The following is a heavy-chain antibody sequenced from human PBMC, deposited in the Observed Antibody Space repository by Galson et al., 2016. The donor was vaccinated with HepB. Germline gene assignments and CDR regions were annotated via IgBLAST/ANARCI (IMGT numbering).Heavy chain of an antibody. CDR3: ARIPDTAMIYYYSYFMDV. D-gene: IGHD5-18*01. CDR2: ISSSGTYT. J-gene: IGHJ6*03. CDR1: GFIFSDYY. V-gene: IGHV3-11*06. Sequence: SLRLSCAASGFIFSDYYITWIRQAPGKGLEWVSYISSSGTYTKYADSVRGRFTISRDNAKNSLFLQMYSLRAEDTAVYYCARIPDTAMIYYYSYFMDVWGKGTTVTVSS.